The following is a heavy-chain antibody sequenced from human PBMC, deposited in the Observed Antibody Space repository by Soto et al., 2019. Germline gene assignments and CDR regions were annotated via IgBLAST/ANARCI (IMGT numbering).Heavy chain of an antibody. CDR2: IWYDGSNK. CDR1: GFTFSSYG. Sequence: QVQLVESGGGVVQPGRSLRLSCAASGFTFSSYGMHWVRQAPGKGLEWVAVIWYDGSNKYYADSVKGRFTISRDNSKNTLYLQMNSLRAEATAVSYCAREWGYCSSTICYRYYYYGMDVWGQGTMVTVSS. V-gene: IGHV3-33*01. CDR3: AREWGYCSSTICYRYYYYGMDV. D-gene: IGHD2-2*01. J-gene: IGHJ6*02.